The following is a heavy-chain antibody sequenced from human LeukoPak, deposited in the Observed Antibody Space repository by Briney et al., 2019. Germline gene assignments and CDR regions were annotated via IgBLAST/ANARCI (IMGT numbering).Heavy chain of an antibody. V-gene: IGHV3-7*01. CDR2: IKEDGSDT. Sequence: PGGSLRLSCAASGFTFSTYWMDWVRQAPGKGLEWVVSIKEDGSDTNYVGSVRGRFTVSRDNTKNSLYLQMNSLRADDTAVYYCASDRAYSQFDYWGQGTLVTVSS. CDR1: GFTFSTYW. J-gene: IGHJ4*02. CDR3: ASDRAYSQFDY. D-gene: IGHD2-15*01.